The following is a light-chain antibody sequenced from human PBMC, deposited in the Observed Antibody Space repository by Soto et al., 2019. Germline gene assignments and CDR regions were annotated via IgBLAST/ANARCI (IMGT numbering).Light chain of an antibody. CDR2: AAS. J-gene: IGKJ1*01. V-gene: IGKV1-6*01. Sequence: AIQPTQSPSSLYASVGDRVTITCRASQAIRTALGWYQQKPGKVPKLLIYAASILQSGVPSRFSGSGSGTDFTLTISSLQPEDFATYYCLLDFRYFWAFGQGTKVEIK. CDR3: LLDFRYFWA. CDR1: QAIRTA.